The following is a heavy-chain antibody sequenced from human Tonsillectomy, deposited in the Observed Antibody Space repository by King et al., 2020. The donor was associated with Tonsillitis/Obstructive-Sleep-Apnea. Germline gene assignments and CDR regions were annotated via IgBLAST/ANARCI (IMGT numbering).Heavy chain of an antibody. J-gene: IGHJ3*01. D-gene: IGHD2-2*01. Sequence: VQLVESGGGLVKPGGSLRLSCAASGFSFSKSTMNWVRQAPGKGLEWVSYFRSGSTFIYYADSVKGRFTISRDNAKNSLDLQMNSLRAEDTALYYCAREDYCGSASCLEDTTDALDFWGQGTLVSVSS. V-gene: IGHV3-21*01. CDR3: AREDYCGSASCLEDTTDALDF. CDR2: FRSGSTFI. CDR1: GFSFSKST.